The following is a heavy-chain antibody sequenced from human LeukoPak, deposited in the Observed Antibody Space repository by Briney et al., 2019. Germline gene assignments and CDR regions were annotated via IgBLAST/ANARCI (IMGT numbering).Heavy chain of an antibody. CDR3: ARGSYGSGSYLPTYYYMDV. D-gene: IGHD3-10*01. Sequence: ASVKVSCKASGYTFTGYYMHWVRQAPGQGLEWMGWINPNSGGTNYAQKFQGRVTMTRDTSISTAYMELRSLRSDDTAVYYCARGSYGSGSYLPTYYYMDVWGKGTTVTVSS. CDR2: INPNSGGT. CDR1: GYTFTGYY. J-gene: IGHJ6*03. V-gene: IGHV1-2*02.